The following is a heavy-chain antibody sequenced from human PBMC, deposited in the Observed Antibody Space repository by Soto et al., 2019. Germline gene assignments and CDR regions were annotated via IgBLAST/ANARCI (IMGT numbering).Heavy chain of an antibody. CDR3: ARLHSHGTYGMDV. V-gene: IGHV1-69*13. J-gene: IGHJ6*02. Sequence: ASVKVSCKASGGSFTYTLSWVRQAPGQGLESRGAIIHIFGTTHYAQKFQARLTITPDESTKTAYMELSTLRSEDTAVYYCARLHSHGTYGMDVWG. CDR1: GGSFTYT. CDR2: IIHIFGTT. D-gene: IGHD5-18*01.